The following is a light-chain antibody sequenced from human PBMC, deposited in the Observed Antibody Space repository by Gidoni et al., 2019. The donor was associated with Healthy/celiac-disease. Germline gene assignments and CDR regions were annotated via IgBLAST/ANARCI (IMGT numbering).Light chain of an antibody. CDR3: QQYDNLPGVT. CDR2: DAP. J-gene: IGKJ2*01. Sequence: DIQMTQSPSSLSASVGDRVTITCQASQDISNYLNWYQQKPGKAPKLLIYDAPNLETGVPARFSGSGSGTDFTFTISSLQPEDIATYYCQQYDNLPGVTFGQGTKLEIK. CDR1: QDISNY. V-gene: IGKV1-33*01.